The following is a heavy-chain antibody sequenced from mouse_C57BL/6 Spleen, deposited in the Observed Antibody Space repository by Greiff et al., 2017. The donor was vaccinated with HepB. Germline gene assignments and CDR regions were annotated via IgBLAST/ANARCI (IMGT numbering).Heavy chain of an antibody. CDR2: IDPSDSYT. V-gene: IGHV1-50*01. D-gene: IGHD1-2*01. J-gene: IGHJ1*03. CDR3: ARAATDWYFDV. Sequence: VQLQQPGAELVKPGASVKLSCKASGYTFTSYWMQWVKQRPGQGLEWIGEIDPSDSYTNYNQKFKGKATLTVDTSSSTAYMQLSSLTSEDSAVYYCARAATDWYFDVWGTGTTVTVSS. CDR1: GYTFTSYW.